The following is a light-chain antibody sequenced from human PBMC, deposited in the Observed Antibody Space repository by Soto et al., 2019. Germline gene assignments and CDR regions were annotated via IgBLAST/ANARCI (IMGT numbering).Light chain of an antibody. Sequence: DIQMTQSPSTLSASVGDRVTITCRASQGISSWLAWYQQKPGKAPKLLIYKASSLESGVPSRFSGSGSGTEFTLTISSLQPDDVATYYCQQYNSYPSFGGGTKVEIK. CDR1: QGISSW. V-gene: IGKV1-5*03. CDR2: KAS. J-gene: IGKJ4*01. CDR3: QQYNSYPS.